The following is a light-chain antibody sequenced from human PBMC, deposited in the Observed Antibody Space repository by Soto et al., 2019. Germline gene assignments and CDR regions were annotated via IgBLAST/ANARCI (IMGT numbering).Light chain of an antibody. V-gene: IGLV2-11*01. J-gene: IGLJ1*01. CDR3: CSYVGSYTFV. CDR2: DVS. Sequence: QSALTQPRSVSRSPGQSVTISCTGTSSDVGGYSYVSWYQQHPGKAPKVMIYDVSKRPSGVPDRFSGSKSGNTASLTISGLQADDEADYYCCSYVGSYTFVLGSGTKLTVL. CDR1: SSDVGGYSY.